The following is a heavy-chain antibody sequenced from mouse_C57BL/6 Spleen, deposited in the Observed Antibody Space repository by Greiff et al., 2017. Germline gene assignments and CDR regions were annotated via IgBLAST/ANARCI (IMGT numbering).Heavy chain of an antibody. Sequence: QVQLQQSGAELARPGASVKMSCKASGYTFTSYTMHWVKQRPGQCLDWIGYITPSSGYTKYNPKFKDKATLTADKSSSTAYMQLSSLTSEDSAVYYGAPIYYGNYEGAWFAYWGQGTLVTVSA. CDR3: APIYYGNYEGAWFAY. CDR1: GYTFTSYT. J-gene: IGHJ3*01. CDR2: ITPSSGYT. D-gene: IGHD2-1*01. V-gene: IGHV1-4*01.